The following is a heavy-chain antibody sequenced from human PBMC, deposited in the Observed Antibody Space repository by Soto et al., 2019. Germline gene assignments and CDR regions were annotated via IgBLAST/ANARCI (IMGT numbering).Heavy chain of an antibody. J-gene: IGHJ6*02. CDR1: GGTFSSYA. CDR2: IIPIFGTA. Sequence: SVKVSCKASGGTFSSYAISWVRQAPGQGLEWMGGIIPIFGTANYAQKFQGRVTITADESTSTAYMELSSLRSEDTAVYYCARENRIADYYYGMDVWGQGTTVTVSS. D-gene: IGHD6-13*01. V-gene: IGHV1-69*13. CDR3: ARENRIADYYYGMDV.